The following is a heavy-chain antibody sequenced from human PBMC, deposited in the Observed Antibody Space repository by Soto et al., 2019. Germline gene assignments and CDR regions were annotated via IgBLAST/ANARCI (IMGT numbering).Heavy chain of an antibody. Sequence: PSETLSLTCTVSGTSISSSDYYWGWVRQNPGKGLDWIGNIYYSGTTYYNPSLKSRVTISVDTSKNQFSLKLNSVTAADTAVYYCARFLVPASQNTDFDYWGQGTLVTVSS. J-gene: IGHJ4*02. V-gene: IGHV4-39*01. CDR2: IYYSGTT. CDR3: ARFLVPASQNTDFDY. CDR1: GTSISSSDYY. D-gene: IGHD2-21*02.